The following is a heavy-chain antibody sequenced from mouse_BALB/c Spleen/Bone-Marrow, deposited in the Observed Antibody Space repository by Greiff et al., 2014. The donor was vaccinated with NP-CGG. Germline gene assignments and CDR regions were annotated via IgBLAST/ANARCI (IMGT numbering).Heavy chain of an antibody. Sequence: VQLKDSGPSLVKPSQTLSLSCSVTGDSITSGYWNWIRKFPGNKLEYMGYISHSGSTYYNPSLKSRISITRDTSKNQYYLQLNSVTTEDTATYYCARAGYRYDVGYGMDYWGQGTSVTVSS. CDR3: ARAGYRYDVGYGMDY. D-gene: IGHD2-14*01. CDR1: GDSITSGY. J-gene: IGHJ4*01. V-gene: IGHV3-8*02. CDR2: ISHSGST.